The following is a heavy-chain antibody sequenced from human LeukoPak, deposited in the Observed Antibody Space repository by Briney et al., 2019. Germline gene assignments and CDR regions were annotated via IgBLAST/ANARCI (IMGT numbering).Heavy chain of an antibody. Sequence: SETLSLTCTVSGGSISSYYWSWIRQPPGKGLEWIGYIYYSGSTNYNPSLKSRVTISVDTSKNQFSLKLSSVTAADTAAYYCARAHGYSSSWYRGYYFDYWGQGTLVTVSS. D-gene: IGHD6-13*01. CDR3: ARAHGYSSSWYRGYYFDY. CDR2: IYYSGST. CDR1: GGSISSYY. J-gene: IGHJ4*02. V-gene: IGHV4-59*01.